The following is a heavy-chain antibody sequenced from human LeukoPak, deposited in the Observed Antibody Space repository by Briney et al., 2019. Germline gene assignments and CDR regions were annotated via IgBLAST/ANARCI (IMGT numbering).Heavy chain of an antibody. V-gene: IGHV4-4*02. CDR1: GGSISSSNW. Sequence: SGTLSLTCAVSGGSISSSNWWSWVRQPPGKGLEWIGEIYHGGSTNYNPSLKSRVTISVDKSKNQFSLKLSSVTAADTAVYYCARHLVPYYDSSGYYLWYYYGMDVWGQGTTVTVSS. CDR2: IYHGGST. D-gene: IGHD3-22*01. J-gene: IGHJ6*02. CDR3: ARHLVPYYDSSGYYLWYYYGMDV.